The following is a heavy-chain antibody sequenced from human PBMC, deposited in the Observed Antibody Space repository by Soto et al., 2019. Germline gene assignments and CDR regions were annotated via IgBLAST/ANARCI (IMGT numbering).Heavy chain of an antibody. Sequence: SETLSLTCTVSGGSISSYYWSWIRQPPGKGLEWIGYIYYSGSTNYNPSLKSRVTISVDTSKNQFSLKLSSVTAADTAVYYCARTMGMDIVVVPAAISHDWFDPWGQGTLVTVSS. CDR3: ARTMGMDIVVVPAAISHDWFDP. D-gene: IGHD2-2*03. V-gene: IGHV4-59*01. CDR1: GGSISSYY. CDR2: IYYSGST. J-gene: IGHJ5*02.